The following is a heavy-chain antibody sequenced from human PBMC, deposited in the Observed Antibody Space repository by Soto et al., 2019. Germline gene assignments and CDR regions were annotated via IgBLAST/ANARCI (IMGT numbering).Heavy chain of an antibody. D-gene: IGHD3-10*01. J-gene: IGHJ4*02. Sequence: GGSLRLSCAASGFSFSSYGMHWVRQAPGKGLEWVAVVSYDGNDKYYADSVKGRFTISRDNSKNMLYVQMNSLRIEDTAVYYCAKVGYAYYPFDYWGQGILVTVSS. CDR2: VSYDGNDK. CDR1: GFSFSSYG. CDR3: AKVGYAYYPFDY. V-gene: IGHV3-30*18.